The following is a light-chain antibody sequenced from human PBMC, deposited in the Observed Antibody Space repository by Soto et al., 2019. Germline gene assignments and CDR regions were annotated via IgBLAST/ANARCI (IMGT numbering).Light chain of an antibody. CDR2: AAS. V-gene: IGKV3-20*01. CDR3: QQYGPSKT. CDR1: HSVRQHY. Sequence: TVMTQSPVTLSLSQGERATLSCRASHSVRQHYLAWYQQKPGQAPRLLIFAASSRATGIPDRFSGSGSGTDFTLNISRLEHEDFAVDYGQQYGPSKTLGQGTKVEIK. J-gene: IGKJ1*01.